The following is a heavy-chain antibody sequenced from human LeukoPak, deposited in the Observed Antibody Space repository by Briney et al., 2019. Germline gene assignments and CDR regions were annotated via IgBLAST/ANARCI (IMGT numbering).Heavy chain of an antibody. CDR1: GGSISSGDYY. CDR3: ARGSYVITTIVVVPNWFDP. CDR2: IYYSGNT. Sequence: SQTLSLTCTVSGGSISSGDYYWNWIRQHPGKGLEWIVYIYYSGNTYYNPSLKSRVTISLDTSKNQFSLKLSSVTAADTAVYYCARGSYVITTIVVVPNWFDPWGQGTLVTVSS. V-gene: IGHV4-31*03. J-gene: IGHJ5*02. D-gene: IGHD3-22*01.